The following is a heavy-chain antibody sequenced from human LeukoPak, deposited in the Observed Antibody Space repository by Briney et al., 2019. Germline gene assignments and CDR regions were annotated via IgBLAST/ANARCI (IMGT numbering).Heavy chain of an antibody. Sequence: GGSLRLSCAASGFTFSSYAMHWVRQAPGKGLEWVAVISYDGSNKYYADSVKGRFTISRDNSKNTLYLQMNSLRAEDTAVYYCARDNDFGDYAVWDYWGQGTLVTVSS. D-gene: IGHD4-17*01. CDR2: ISYDGSNK. CDR1: GFTFSSYA. CDR3: ARDNDFGDYAVWDY. V-gene: IGHV3-30-3*01. J-gene: IGHJ4*02.